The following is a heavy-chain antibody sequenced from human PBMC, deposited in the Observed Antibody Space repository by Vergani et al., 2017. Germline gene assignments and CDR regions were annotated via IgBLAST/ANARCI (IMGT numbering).Heavy chain of an antibody. CDR3: AREMHDLGELSFYFDY. Sequence: VQLVESGGGVVQPGRSLRLSCAASGFTFSSYEMNWVRQAPGKGLEWVSYISSSGSTIYYADSVKGRFTISRDNSKNTLYLQMNSLRAEDTAVYYCAREMHDLGELSFYFDYWGQGTLVTVSS. D-gene: IGHD3-16*02. CDR2: ISSSGSTI. J-gene: IGHJ4*02. CDR1: GFTFSSYE. V-gene: IGHV3-48*03.